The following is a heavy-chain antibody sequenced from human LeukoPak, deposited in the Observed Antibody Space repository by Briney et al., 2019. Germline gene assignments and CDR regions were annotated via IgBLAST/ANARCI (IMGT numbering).Heavy chain of an antibody. CDR2: IKEDGSEG. V-gene: IGHV3-7*01. CDR3: ARLRYSDF. Sequence: GRSLRLSCAAPGFSFSSYWMTWVRQAPGRGLEWVANIKEDGSEGNYLDSVKGRFTVSRDNVKNLLFLQMNSLTAEDTAVYYCARLRYSDFWGQGTLVTVSS. D-gene: IGHD1-26*01. CDR1: GFSFSSYW. J-gene: IGHJ4*02.